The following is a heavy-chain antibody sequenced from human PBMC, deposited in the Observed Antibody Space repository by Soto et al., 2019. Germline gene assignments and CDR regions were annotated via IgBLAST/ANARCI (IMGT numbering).Heavy chain of an antibody. V-gene: IGHV3-74*01. J-gene: IGHJ4*02. D-gene: IGHD3-22*01. CDR1: GFTFSSYW. Sequence: GWSLRLSCAASGFTFSSYWMHWVRQAPGKGLVWVSRINSDGSSTSYADSVKGRFTISRDNAKNTLYLQMNSLRAEDTAVYYCARDMNAGSGYYYYWGQGTLVTVSS. CDR3: ARDMNAGSGYYYY. CDR2: INSDGSST.